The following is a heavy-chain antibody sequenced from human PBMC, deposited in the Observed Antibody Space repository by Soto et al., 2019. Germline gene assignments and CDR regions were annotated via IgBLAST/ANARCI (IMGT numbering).Heavy chain of an antibody. D-gene: IGHD3-3*01. J-gene: IGHJ6*02. CDR3: ARANLLPGYDLWSGYYTGLLGYYYGMDV. CDR1: GGSFSGYN. V-gene: IGHV4-34*01. CDR2: INHSGST. Sequence: PSATLSLTCAVYGGSFSGYNWSWIRQHPGKGLEWVGEINHSGSTNYNPSLKSRVTISVDTXKNQSSLKLSSVTAADTAVYYCARANLLPGYDLWSGYYTGLLGYYYGMDVWGQGTTVTVS.